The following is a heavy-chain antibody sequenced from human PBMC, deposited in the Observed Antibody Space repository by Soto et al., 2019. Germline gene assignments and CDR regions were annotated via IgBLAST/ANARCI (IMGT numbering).Heavy chain of an antibody. V-gene: IGHV1-18*01. CDR1: GYTFTSYG. Sequence: ASVKVSCKASGYTFTSYGISWVRQAPGQGLEWMGWISAYNGNTNYAQKLQGRVTMTTDTSTSTAYMELRSLRSDDTAVYYCARDMVRVPYDYVWGSYRKFDYWGQGTLVTVSS. D-gene: IGHD3-16*02. CDR3: ARDMVRVPYDYVWGSYRKFDY. CDR2: ISAYNGNT. J-gene: IGHJ4*02.